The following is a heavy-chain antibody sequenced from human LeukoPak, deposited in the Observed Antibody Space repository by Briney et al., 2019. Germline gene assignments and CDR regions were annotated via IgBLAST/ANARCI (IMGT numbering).Heavy chain of an antibody. V-gene: IGHV3-48*03. D-gene: IGHD2/OR15-2a*01. CDR3: ARTLDC. CDR2: ISGRDTSI. J-gene: IGHJ4*02. Sequence: GRSLRLSCAASGFTFTSFDMNWVRQAPGKGLERVSFISGRDTSISYADPVRGRFTISRDHAKNSLYLQMNSLTAEDPAVYYCARTLDCWVQGVMVSVCS. CDR1: GFTFTSFD.